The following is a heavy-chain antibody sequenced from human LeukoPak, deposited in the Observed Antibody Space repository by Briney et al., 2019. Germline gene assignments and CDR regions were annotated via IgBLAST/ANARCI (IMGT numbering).Heavy chain of an antibody. Sequence: PGGSLRLSCAASGFTFSSYSMNWVRQAPGKGLEWVSSISSSSSYIYYADSVKGRFTISRDNAKNSLYLQMNSLRAEDTAVYYCARDYDSSGYYWYYYYGMDVWGQGTTVTVSS. CDR1: GFTFSSYS. D-gene: IGHD3-22*01. CDR3: ARDYDSSGYYWYYYYGMDV. CDR2: ISSSSSYI. V-gene: IGHV3-21*01. J-gene: IGHJ6*02.